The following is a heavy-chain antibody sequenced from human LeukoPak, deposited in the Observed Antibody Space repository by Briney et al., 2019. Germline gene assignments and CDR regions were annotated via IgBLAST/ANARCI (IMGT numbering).Heavy chain of an antibody. CDR2: INHSGST. J-gene: IGHJ4*02. V-gene: IGHV4-34*01. CDR1: GGSFSGYY. D-gene: IGHD6-19*01. Sequence: SETLSLTCAVYGGSFSGYYWSWIRQPPGKGLEWIGEINHSGSTNYNPSLKSRVTISVDTSKNQFSLKLSSVTAADTAVYYCARGDSSGWYFWLGYWGQGTQVTVSS. CDR3: ARGDSSGWYFWLGY.